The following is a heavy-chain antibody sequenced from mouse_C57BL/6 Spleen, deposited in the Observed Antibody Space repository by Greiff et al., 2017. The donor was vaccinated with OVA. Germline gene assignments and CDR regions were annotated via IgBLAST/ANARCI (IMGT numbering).Heavy chain of an antibody. CDR3: TRKGSSYPYYYAMDY. CDR2: IDPETGGT. CDR1: GYTFTDYE. D-gene: IGHD1-1*01. Sequence: VQLKQSGAELVRPGASVTLSCKASGYTFTDYEMHWVKQTPVHGLEWIGAIDPETGGTAYNQKFKGKAILTADKSSSTAYMELRSLTSEDSAVYYCTRKGSSYPYYYAMDYWGQGTSVTVSS. J-gene: IGHJ4*01. V-gene: IGHV1-15*01.